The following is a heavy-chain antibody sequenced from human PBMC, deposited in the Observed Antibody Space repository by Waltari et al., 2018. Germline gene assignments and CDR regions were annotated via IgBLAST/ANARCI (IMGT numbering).Heavy chain of an antibody. V-gene: IGHV4-59*01. D-gene: IGHD6-19*01. CDR3: ARDGAVADYFDY. J-gene: IGHJ4*02. CDR1: GGPLRSYS. CDR2: IYYSGST. Sequence: QVQLQESGPGLVKPSETLSLTCTVSGGPLRSYSWSWIRQPPGKGLEWIGYIYYSGSTNYNPSLKSRVTISVDTSKNQFSLKLSSVTAADTAVYYCARDGAVADYFDYWGQGTLVTVSS.